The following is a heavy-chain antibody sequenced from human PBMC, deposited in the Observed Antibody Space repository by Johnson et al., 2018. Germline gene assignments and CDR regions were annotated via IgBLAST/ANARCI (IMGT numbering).Heavy chain of an antibody. D-gene: IGHD5-24*01. CDR2: IWYDGSNK. Sequence: QVQLQESGGGVVQPGRSLRLSCAASGFTFSSYGMHWVRQAPGKGLEWVAVIWYDGSNKYYADSVKGRFTISRDNSKNTLYLQMDSLRAEDTAVYYWARDRVEMATSTGIYYYDYGMDVWGQGTTVTVSS. CDR1: GFTFSSYG. CDR3: ARDRVEMATSTGIYYYDYGMDV. V-gene: IGHV3-33*01. J-gene: IGHJ6*02.